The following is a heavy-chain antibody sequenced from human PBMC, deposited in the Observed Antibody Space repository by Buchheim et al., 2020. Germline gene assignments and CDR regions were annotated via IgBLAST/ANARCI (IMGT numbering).Heavy chain of an antibody. D-gene: IGHD3-3*01. CDR3: ARDTRGPIFGVVKGFDY. CDR1: GYTLSSYG. V-gene: IGHV1-18*04. Sequence: QVQLVQSGREVKKPGASVKVSCKASGYTLSSYGLAWVRQAPGQGPEWMGWSSSHNGSPKYAQKLQGRVNMTTDTSTNPANMELRSLRSDDTAVYYCARDTRGPIFGVVKGFDYWGQGTL. J-gene: IGHJ4*02. CDR2: SSSHNGSP.